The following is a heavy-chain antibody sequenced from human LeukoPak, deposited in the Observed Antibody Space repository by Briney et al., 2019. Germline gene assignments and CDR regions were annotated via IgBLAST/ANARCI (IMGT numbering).Heavy chain of an antibody. V-gene: IGHV3-23*01. CDR3: AKVGYYYDSSGYPPDFDY. Sequence: GGSLRLSCAASGFTFSSYAMSWVRQAPGKGLEWVSAISGSGGSTYYADSVKGRFTISRDNSKNTLYLQMNSLRAEDTAVYYCAKVGYYYDSSGYPPDFDYWGQGNLVTVSS. CDR2: ISGSGGST. D-gene: IGHD3-22*01. J-gene: IGHJ4*02. CDR1: GFTFSSYA.